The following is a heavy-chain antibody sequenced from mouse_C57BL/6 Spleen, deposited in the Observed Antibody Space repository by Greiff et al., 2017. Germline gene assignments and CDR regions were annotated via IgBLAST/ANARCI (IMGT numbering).Heavy chain of an antibody. J-gene: IGHJ3*01. CDR1: GYTFTSYW. D-gene: IGHD2-5*01. V-gene: IGHV1-53*01. CDR2: INPSNGGT. CDR3: ATGESNYKAY. Sequence: QVQLQQPGAELVKPGASVKLSCKASGYTFTSYWMHWVKQRPGQGLEWIGNINPSNGGTNDNEKFKSKATLTVDKSSSTAYMQLSSLTAEDSAVFDCATGESNYKAYWGQGTLVTVSA.